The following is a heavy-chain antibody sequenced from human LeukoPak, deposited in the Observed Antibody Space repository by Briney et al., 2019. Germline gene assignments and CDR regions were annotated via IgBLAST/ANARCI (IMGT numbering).Heavy chain of an antibody. Sequence: SVKVSCTASGGTVSSYAISWVRQAPGQGLEWMGGIIPIFGTANYAQKFQGRVTITADESTSTAYMELSSLRSEDTAVYYCARVKFGYSYGYDYWGQGTLVTVSS. J-gene: IGHJ4*02. D-gene: IGHD5-18*01. CDR2: IIPIFGTA. CDR1: GGTVSSYA. V-gene: IGHV1-69*13. CDR3: ARVKFGYSYGYDY.